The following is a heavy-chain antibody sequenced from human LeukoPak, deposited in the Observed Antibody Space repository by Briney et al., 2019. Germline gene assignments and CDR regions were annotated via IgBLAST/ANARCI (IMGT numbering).Heavy chain of an antibody. CDR1: GGSISSSSYY. CDR3: ARLSRVAGRLNGIDP. D-gene: IGHD6-19*01. V-gene: IGHV4-39*01. J-gene: IGHJ5*02. CDR2: ISYSGST. Sequence: SETLSLTCTVSGGSISSSSYYWGWIRQPPGKGLEWIGTISYSGSTYYNPSPKSLVIISVDTSKNQFPLKVSSVTAADTAVYYCARLSRVAGRLNGIDPWGQGILVTVSS.